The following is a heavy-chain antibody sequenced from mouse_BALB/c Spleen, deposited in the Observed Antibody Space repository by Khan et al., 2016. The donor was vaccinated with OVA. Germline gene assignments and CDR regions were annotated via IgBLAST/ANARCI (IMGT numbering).Heavy chain of an antibody. Sequence: QVQLQQSGAELAQPGASVKMSCTASGYTFTSYWMHWIKQRPGQGLEWIGYINPTSGYTDYNQKFKDKATLTADKSSSTAYMQLSSLTSDDSAVYYCARDRIAYWGQGTALTVSS. J-gene: IGHJ2*01. CDR2: INPTSGYT. CDR1: GYTFTSYW. CDR3: ARDRIAY. V-gene: IGHV1-7*01.